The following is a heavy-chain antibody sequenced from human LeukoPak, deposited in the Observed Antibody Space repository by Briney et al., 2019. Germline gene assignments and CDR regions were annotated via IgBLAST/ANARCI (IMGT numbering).Heavy chain of an antibody. Sequence: GGSLRLSCAASGFSFSNFGMHWVRQTPGKGLEWVALIWSDARKTHYADSVMGRFTISRDNSKNTLYLQMNSLRAEDTAEYYCTKGPVAVITTPYFDYWGQGTLVTVSS. D-gene: IGHD3-22*01. CDR3: TKGPVAVITTPYFDY. CDR1: GFSFSNFG. CDR2: IWSDARKT. V-gene: IGHV3-33*06. J-gene: IGHJ4*02.